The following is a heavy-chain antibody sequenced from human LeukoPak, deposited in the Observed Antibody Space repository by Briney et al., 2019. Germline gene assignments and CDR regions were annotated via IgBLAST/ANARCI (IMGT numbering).Heavy chain of an antibody. CDR2: ISAYNGYT. J-gene: IGHJ4*02. CDR3: ARHHYGDYVDY. CDR1: GYTLTTYG. V-gene: IGHV1-18*01. D-gene: IGHD4-17*01. Sequence: ASVKVSCKAAGYTLTTYGISWVRQAPGQGLEWMGWISAYNGYTNYAQKLQGRVSMTTDTSTSTAYMELRSLRSDDTAVYYCARHHYGDYVDYWGQGTLVTVSS.